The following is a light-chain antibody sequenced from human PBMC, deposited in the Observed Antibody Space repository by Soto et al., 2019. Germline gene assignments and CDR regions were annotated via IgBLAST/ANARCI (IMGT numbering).Light chain of an antibody. J-gene: IGKJ1*01. CDR3: MQDLQIPLT. Sequence: EIIMSPSPGSVSVTPGGPASVSXSPSRSVVSSNGYNYLDWXLQKQGXSPHXXXDLXSNRAYGGPDRLSGSGSATDFTLQISSMEAEDVSAYYCMQDLQIPLTFGQGTKVDIK. V-gene: IGKV2-28*01. CDR2: LXS. CDR1: RSVVSSNGYNY.